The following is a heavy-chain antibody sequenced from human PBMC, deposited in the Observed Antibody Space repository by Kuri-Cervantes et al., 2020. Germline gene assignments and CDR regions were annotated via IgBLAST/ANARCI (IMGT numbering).Heavy chain of an antibody. Sequence: GESLKISCAASGFTFSSYWMSWVRQAPGKGLEWVANIKQDGSEEYYVDSVKGRFTISRDNAKNSLYLQMNSLRVEETAVYYCAGGVFRLYYMDVWGKGTTVTVSS. V-gene: IGHV3-7*04. J-gene: IGHJ6*03. CDR3: AGGVFRLYYMDV. CDR2: IKQDGSEE. CDR1: GFTFSSYW.